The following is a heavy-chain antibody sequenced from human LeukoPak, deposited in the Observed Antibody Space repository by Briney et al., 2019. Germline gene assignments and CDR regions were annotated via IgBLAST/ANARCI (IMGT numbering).Heavy chain of an antibody. Sequence: SETLSLTCTVSGGSISSYYWSWIRQPPGKGLEWIGYIYYSGSTNYNPSLKSRVTISVDTSKNQFSLKLSSVTAADTAVYYCARDRIAAPHHHEYWYFDLWGRGTLVTVSS. D-gene: IGHD6-13*01. V-gene: IGHV4-59*01. CDR3: ARDRIAAPHHHEYWYFDL. CDR1: GGSISSYY. J-gene: IGHJ2*01. CDR2: IYYSGST.